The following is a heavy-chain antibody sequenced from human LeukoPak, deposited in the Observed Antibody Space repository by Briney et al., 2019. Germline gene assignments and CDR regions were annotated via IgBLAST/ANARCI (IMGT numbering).Heavy chain of an antibody. CDR1: GFTFSSYA. D-gene: IGHD6-13*01. V-gene: IGHV3-23*01. CDR2: ISGSGGST. CDR3: TIDIGAAGSAFAS. Sequence: GGSLRLSCAASGFTFSSYAMSWVRQAPGKGLEWVSAISGSGGSTYYADSVKGRFTISRDNSKNTVYLQMNSLRAEDTAFYYCTIDIGAAGSAFASWGQGTLVTVSS. J-gene: IGHJ4*02.